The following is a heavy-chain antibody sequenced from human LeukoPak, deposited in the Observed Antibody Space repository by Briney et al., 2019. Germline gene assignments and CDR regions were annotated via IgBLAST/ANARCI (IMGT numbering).Heavy chain of an antibody. CDR3: ATEKGDSPDY. CDR1: GFTFSNYA. D-gene: IGHD3-16*01. J-gene: IGHJ4*02. CDR2: LSGSGSNT. Sequence: PGGSLRLSCAASGFTFSNYAMAWVRQAPGKGLEWVSGLSGSGSNTFYTDSLKGRFTISRDNPKNTLYLQMNSLRADDTAVYYCATEKGDSPDYWGQGTLVTVS. V-gene: IGHV3-23*01.